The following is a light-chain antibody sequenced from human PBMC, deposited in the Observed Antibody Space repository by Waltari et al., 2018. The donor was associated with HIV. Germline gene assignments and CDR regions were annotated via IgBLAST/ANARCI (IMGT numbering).Light chain of an antibody. Sequence: QSALTQSASVSGSPGQSITISCTRTSSDVGSYNLVSWYQHHPGKAPKLMIYEVNMRPSGVSNRFSGSKSGNTASLTISGLQAEDEADYYCCSYAGSSTSVVFGGGTKLTVL. CDR2: EVN. V-gene: IGLV2-23*02. CDR1: SSDVGSYNL. J-gene: IGLJ2*01. CDR3: CSYAGSSTSVV.